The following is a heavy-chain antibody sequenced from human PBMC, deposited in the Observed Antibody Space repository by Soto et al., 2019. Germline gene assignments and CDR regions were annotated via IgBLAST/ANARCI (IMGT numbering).Heavy chain of an antibody. Sequence: QVQLVESGGGVVQPGRSLRLSCAASGFTFNTYGMHWVRQAPGKGLEGVAVIWHDGGKKYNADSAKGRFTISRENSKNTLFLQMNSLRAEDTAVYYCARDLGQGNGPFDYWGQGTLVTVSS. J-gene: IGHJ4*02. CDR3: ARDLGQGNGPFDY. CDR1: GFTFNTYG. CDR2: IWHDGGKK. D-gene: IGHD1-26*01. V-gene: IGHV3-33*01.